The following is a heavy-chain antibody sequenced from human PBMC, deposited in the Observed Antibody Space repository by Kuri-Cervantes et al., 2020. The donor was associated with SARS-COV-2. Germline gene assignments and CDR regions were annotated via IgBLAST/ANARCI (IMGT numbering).Heavy chain of an antibody. Sequence: TVSCKGFGYIFTSYWIGWVRQMPGKGLEWMGIIYPGDSDTRYSPSFQGQVTISADKSISTAYLQWSSLKASDTAMYYCARHTIAVAGTFSRYFDLWGRGTLVTVSS. D-gene: IGHD6-19*01. J-gene: IGHJ2*01. CDR2: IYPGDSDT. CDR3: ARHTIAVAGTFSRYFDL. V-gene: IGHV5-51*01. CDR1: GYIFTSYW.